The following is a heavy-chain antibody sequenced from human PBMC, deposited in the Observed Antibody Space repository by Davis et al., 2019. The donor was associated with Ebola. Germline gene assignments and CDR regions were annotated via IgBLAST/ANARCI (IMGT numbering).Heavy chain of an antibody. Sequence: ASVKVSCKASGYTFTGYYMHWVRQAPGQGLEWMGIINPSGGSTSYAQKFQGRVTMTRDTSISTAYMELSRLRSDDTAVYYCARDPQEASLGGGGMDVWGQGTTVTVSS. J-gene: IGHJ6*02. CDR2: INPSGGST. CDR3: ARDPQEASLGGGGMDV. D-gene: IGHD3-16*01. CDR1: GYTFTGYY. V-gene: IGHV1-46*01.